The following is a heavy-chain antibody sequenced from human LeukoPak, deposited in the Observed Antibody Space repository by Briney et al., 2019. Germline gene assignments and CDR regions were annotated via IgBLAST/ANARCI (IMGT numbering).Heavy chain of an antibody. CDR2: ISYDGSNK. V-gene: IGHV3-30-3*01. Sequence: PGGSLRLSCAASGFTFSSYAMHWVRQAPGKGLEWVAVISYDGSNKYYADSVKGRFTISRDNSKNTLYLQMNSLRAEDTAVYYCARDKDPYDRVPEYFQHWGQGTLVTVSS. CDR1: GFTFSSYA. CDR3: ARDKDPYDRVPEYFQH. D-gene: IGHD3-10*02. J-gene: IGHJ1*01.